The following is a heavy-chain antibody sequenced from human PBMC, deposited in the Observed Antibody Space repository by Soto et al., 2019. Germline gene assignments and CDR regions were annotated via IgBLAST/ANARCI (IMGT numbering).Heavy chain of an antibody. Sequence: GESLKISCKGSGYSFTSYWIGWVRQMPGKGLEWMGIIYPGDSDTRYSPSFQGQVTISADKSISTAYLQWSSLKASDTAVYYCARSGGYCSSTSCYAPSYYYGMDVWGQGTTVTVSS. D-gene: IGHD2-2*01. J-gene: IGHJ6*02. CDR1: GYSFTSYW. V-gene: IGHV5-51*01. CDR2: IYPGDSDT. CDR3: ARSGGYCSSTSCYAPSYYYGMDV.